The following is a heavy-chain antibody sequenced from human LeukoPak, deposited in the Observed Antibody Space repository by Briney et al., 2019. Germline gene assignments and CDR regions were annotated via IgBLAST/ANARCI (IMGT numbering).Heavy chain of an antibody. CDR2: IYYGGST. V-gene: IGHV4-39*07. D-gene: IGHD3-22*01. CDR3: ARQFPRRNYYDNTGYYTS. CDR1: GDSISRSGYY. Sequence: SETLSLTCTVSGDSISRSGYYWDWIRQPPGKGLEWIGAIYYGGSTHYNPSLKSRVTISGDTSKNQFSLKLTSVTAADTAVYYCARQFPRRNYYDNTGYYTSWGQGSLVTVSS. J-gene: IGHJ4*02.